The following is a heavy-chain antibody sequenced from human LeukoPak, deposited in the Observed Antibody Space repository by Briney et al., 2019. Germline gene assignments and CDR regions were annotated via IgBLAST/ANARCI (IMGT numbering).Heavy chain of an antibody. CDR3: AKEQRIRHCSEGVCTEGYYFDY. CDR2: LIHGGSTT. D-gene: IGHD2-8*01. J-gene: IGHJ4*02. V-gene: IGHV3-23*01. Sequence: GGSLTLSCTGTGFNFNMFAIHWIRQAPGQGLEWVSGLIHGGSTTNYADSLKGRFTVSRDRSTNTVFLQMNSLRPEDTALYYCAKEQRIRHCSEGVCTEGYYFDYWGQGTLVTASS. CDR1: GFNFNMFA.